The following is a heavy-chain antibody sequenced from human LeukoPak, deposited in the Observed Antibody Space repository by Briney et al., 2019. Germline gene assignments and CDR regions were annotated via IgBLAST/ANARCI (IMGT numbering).Heavy chain of an antibody. CDR3: AKVTGSGSYLADAFDI. CDR1: GLTVSSYC. CDR2: ISGSGDST. J-gene: IGHJ3*02. Sequence: GGSLRLSCAASGLTVSSYCMNWVRQAPGEGLEWVSAISGSGDSTYHADSVRGRFTVSRDNSKNTLYLQMKSLRAEDTAVYYCAKVTGSGSYLADAFDIWGHGTVVTVSS. D-gene: IGHD3-10*01. V-gene: IGHV3-23*01.